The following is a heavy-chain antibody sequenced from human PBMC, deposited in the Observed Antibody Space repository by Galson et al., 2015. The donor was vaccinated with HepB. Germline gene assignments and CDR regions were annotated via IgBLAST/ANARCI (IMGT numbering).Heavy chain of an antibody. CDR2: ISSSSSYI. V-gene: IGHV3-21*01. J-gene: IGHJ4*02. CDR1: GFTFSSYS. D-gene: IGHD5-24*01. Sequence: SLRLSCAASGFTFSSYSMNWVRQAPGKGLEWVSSISSSSSYIYYADSVKGRFTISRDNAKNSLYLQMDSLRAEDTAVYYCARDGGGSSIIEMATFLLFDYWGQGTLVTVSS. CDR3: ARDGGGSSIIEMATFLLFDY.